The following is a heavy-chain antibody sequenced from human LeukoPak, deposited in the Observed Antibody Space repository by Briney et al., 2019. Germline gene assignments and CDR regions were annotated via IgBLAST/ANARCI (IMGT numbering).Heavy chain of an antibody. Sequence: PGGSLRLSCAASGFTLSTYGMHWVRQAPGKGLEFVSGISSNGGSTYYGNSVEGRFTISRDNSKNTLYLQLGSLRAEDMAVYYCARGLDSGSYYWGQGTLVTVSS. CDR2: ISSNGGST. CDR3: ARGLDSGSYY. D-gene: IGHD1-26*01. V-gene: IGHV3-64*01. CDR1: GFTLSTYG. J-gene: IGHJ4*02.